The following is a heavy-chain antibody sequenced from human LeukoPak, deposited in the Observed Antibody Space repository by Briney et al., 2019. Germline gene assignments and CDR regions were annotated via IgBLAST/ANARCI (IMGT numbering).Heavy chain of an antibody. CDR1: GFTFSSYS. Sequence: GGSLRLSCAASGFTFSSYSMNWVRQAPGKGLEWVSSISSSSSYIYYADSVKGRFTISRDNAKNSLYLQMNSLRAEDTAVYYCARDEGGASPFGYWGQRTLVTVSS. CDR2: ISSSSSYI. V-gene: IGHV3-21*01. J-gene: IGHJ4*02. CDR3: ARDEGGASPFGY. D-gene: IGHD1-26*01.